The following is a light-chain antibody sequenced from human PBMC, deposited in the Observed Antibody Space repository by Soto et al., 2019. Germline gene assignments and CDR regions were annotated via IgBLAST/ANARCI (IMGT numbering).Light chain of an antibody. CDR3: RQGTQGRT. V-gene: IGKV2-30*02. CDR2: RDS. J-gene: IGKJ1*01. Sequence: DIVMTQSPLSLPVTLGQPASISCRASQSLVHSDGNTYLNWFQQRPGQSPRRLIYRDSNRASGVPGRFSGSGSGTDFTLKSSRVEAEDVRVYYRRQGTQGRTFGQGTKVEIK. CDR1: QSLVHSDGNTY.